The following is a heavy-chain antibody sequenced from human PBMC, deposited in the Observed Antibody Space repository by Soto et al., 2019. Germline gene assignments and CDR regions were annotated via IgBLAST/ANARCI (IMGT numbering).Heavy chain of an antibody. CDR1: GGSISSGGYS. D-gene: IGHD3-10*01. V-gene: IGHV4-30-2*01. Sequence: PSETLSLTCAVSGGSISSGGYSWSWIRQPPGKGLEWIGYIYHSGSTYYNPSLKSRVTISVDRSKSQFSLRLTSVTAADTAVYFCARENTPEITRGWFAPWAQRTLVTVSS. CDR3: ARENTPEITRGWFAP. J-gene: IGHJ5*02. CDR2: IYHSGST.